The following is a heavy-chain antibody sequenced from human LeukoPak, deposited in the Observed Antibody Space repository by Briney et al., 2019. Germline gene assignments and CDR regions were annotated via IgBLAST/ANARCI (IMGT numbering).Heavy chain of an antibody. V-gene: IGHV3-21*01. CDR3: ARGVPYDSWSGPHYSDY. CDR1: GFTFSSYS. Sequence: GGSLRLSCAASGFTFSSYSMNWVRQAPGKGLEWVSSISSSSSYIYYADSVKGRITISRDNAKNSLYLQMNSLRAEDTAVYYCARGVPYDSWSGPHYSDYWGQGTLVTVSS. CDR2: ISSSSSYI. J-gene: IGHJ4*02. D-gene: IGHD3-3*01.